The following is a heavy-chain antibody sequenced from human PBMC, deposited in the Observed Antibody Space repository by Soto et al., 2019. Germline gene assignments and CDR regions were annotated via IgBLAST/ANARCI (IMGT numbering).Heavy chain of an antibody. V-gene: IGHV4-34*12. Sequence: PSETLSLTCAVYGGSFSGYYWSWIRQPPGKGLEWIGGVIHSGSTNYSPSLKSRVTISLDTSKNQFSLNLNSVTAADTAVYYCAGAFSGSGSYYFDYWARGTLVTVSS. CDR1: GGSFSGYY. D-gene: IGHD3-10*01. J-gene: IGHJ4*02. CDR2: VIHSGST. CDR3: AGAFSGSGSYYFDY.